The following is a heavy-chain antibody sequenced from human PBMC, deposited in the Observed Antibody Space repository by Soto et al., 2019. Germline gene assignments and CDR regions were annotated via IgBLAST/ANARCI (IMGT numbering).Heavy chain of an antibody. CDR3: ARGETIFGVVIPYYFDY. Sequence: QVQLVQSGAEVKKPGASVKVSCKASGYTFTSYGISWVRQAPGQGLEWMGWISAYNGNTNYAQKLQGRVTMTTDTATSTAYMELRSMRSDDTAVYYCARGETIFGVVIPYYFDYWGQGTLVTVSS. D-gene: IGHD3-3*01. CDR1: GYTFTSYG. V-gene: IGHV1-18*04. J-gene: IGHJ4*02. CDR2: ISAYNGNT.